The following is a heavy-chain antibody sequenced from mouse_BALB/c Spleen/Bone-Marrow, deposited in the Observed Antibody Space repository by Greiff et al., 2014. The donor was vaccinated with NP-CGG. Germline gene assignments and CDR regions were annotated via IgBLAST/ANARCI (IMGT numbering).Heavy chain of an antibody. CDR3: AGSTPLAY. CDR2: IYPGDDDT. D-gene: IGHD1-1*01. Sequence: VHLVESGAELVRPGSSVKISCKASGYAFSRSWMNWVKQRPGQGLEWIGQIYPGDDDTNYSGKFKGRATLTADKSSGTAYMQLSSRASEDSAVYFCAGSTPLAYWGQGTLVTVSA. CDR1: GYAFSRSW. V-gene: IGHV1-80*01. J-gene: IGHJ3*01.